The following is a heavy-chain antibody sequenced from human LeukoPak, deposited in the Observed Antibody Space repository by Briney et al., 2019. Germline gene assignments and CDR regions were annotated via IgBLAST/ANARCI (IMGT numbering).Heavy chain of an antibody. CDR1: GFSFGSYW. Sequence: GGSLRLSCAASGFSFGSYWMSWVRQAPGKGLEWVANIKQDGSEKYYVDSVKGRFTISRDNAENSLSLQMNSLRAEDTAVYYCASAGGDSRSPLPFYYWGQGTLVTVSS. V-gene: IGHV3-7*03. CDR2: IKQDGSEK. D-gene: IGHD6-6*01. CDR3: ASAGGDSRSPLPFYY. J-gene: IGHJ4*02.